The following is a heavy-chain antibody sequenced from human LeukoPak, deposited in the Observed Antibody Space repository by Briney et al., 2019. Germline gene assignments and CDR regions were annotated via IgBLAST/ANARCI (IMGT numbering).Heavy chain of an antibody. CDR1: GFTFSSYA. CDR2: IRYDGSNK. J-gene: IGHJ3*02. V-gene: IGHV3-30*02. Sequence: GGSLRLSCAASGFTFSSYAMHWVRQAPGKGLEWVAFIRYDGSNKYYADSVKGRFTISRDNAKNSLYLQMNSLRAEDTALYYCAKDIGTTVVTPRAFDIWGQGTMVTVSS. D-gene: IGHD4-23*01. CDR3: AKDIGTTVVTPRAFDI.